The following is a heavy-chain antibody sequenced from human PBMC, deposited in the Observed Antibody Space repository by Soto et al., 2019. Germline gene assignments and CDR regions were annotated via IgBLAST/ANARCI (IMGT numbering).Heavy chain of an antibody. D-gene: IGHD3-3*01. CDR2: VYHSGRT. J-gene: IGHJ4*02. V-gene: IGHV4-4*02. CDR3: ASLRFLEWVVVDY. CDR1: GGSISRRNW. Sequence: QEQLQESGPGLEKPSGNLSKTCAVSGGSISRRNWWGCVRQHPGQGLEWIGEVYHSGRTNYNRSLKNRVAKTEDKYRNPCDMRLSSVAAADTAVYYCASLRFLEWVVVDYWGQGTLVTVSS.